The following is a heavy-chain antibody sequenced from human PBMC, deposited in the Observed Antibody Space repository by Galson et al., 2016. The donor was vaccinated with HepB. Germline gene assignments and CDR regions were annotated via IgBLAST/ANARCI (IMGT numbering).Heavy chain of an antibody. D-gene: IGHD2-21*01. V-gene: IGHV3-48*02. CDR1: GFNFSPSS. J-gene: IGHJ5*02. CDR2: ISSSSSTI. CDR3: ARDHGGWSILWRGTHWFDP. Sequence: SLRLSCAASGFNFSPSSMNWVRQAPGKGLEWLSYISSSSSTIYYADSVKGRFTISRDNAKNSLYLQMNSLRDEDTAVYYCARDHGGWSILWRGTHWFDPWGQGTLVTVSS.